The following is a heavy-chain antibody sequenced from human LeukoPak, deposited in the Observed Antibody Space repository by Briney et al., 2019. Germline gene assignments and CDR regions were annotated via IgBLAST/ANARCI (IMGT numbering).Heavy chain of an antibody. CDR1: GFTFSSYS. Sequence: GGSLRLSCAASGFTFSSYSMNWVRQAPGKGLEWVSSISSSSSYIYYADSVKGRFTISRDNAKNSLYLQMNSLRAEDTAVYYCAKGGLYRGSGSYYADYWGQGTLVTVSS. J-gene: IGHJ4*02. CDR2: ISSSSSYI. D-gene: IGHD3-10*01. CDR3: AKGGLYRGSGSYYADY. V-gene: IGHV3-21*01.